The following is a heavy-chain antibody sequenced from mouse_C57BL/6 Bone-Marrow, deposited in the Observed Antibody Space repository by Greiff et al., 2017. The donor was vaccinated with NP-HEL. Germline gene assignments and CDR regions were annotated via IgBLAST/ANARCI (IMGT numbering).Heavy chain of an antibody. V-gene: IGHV1-64*01. D-gene: IGHD2-10*01. J-gene: IGHJ2*01. CDR2: IHPNSGST. Sequence: QVQLKQPGAELVKPGASVKLSCKASGYTFTSYWMHWVKQRPGQGLEWIGMIHPNSGSTNYNEKFKSKATLTVDKSSSTAYMQLSSLTSEDSAVYYCARFPYYGNYFDYWGQGTTLTVSS. CDR1: GYTFTSYW. CDR3: ARFPYYGNYFDY.